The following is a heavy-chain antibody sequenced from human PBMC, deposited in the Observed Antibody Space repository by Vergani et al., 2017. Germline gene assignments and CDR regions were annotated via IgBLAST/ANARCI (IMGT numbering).Heavy chain of an antibody. CDR2: ISYDGSNK. CDR3: ARGSIAVARYGAFDI. CDR1: GFTFSSYA. D-gene: IGHD6-19*01. V-gene: IGHV3-30-3*01. Sequence: QVQLVESGGGVVQPGRSLRLSCAASGFTFSSYAMHWVRQAPGKGLEWVAVISYDGSNKYYADSVKGRFTISRDNSKNTLYLKMDSLRAEDTAVYYCARGSIAVARYGAFDIWGQGTMVTVSS. J-gene: IGHJ3*02.